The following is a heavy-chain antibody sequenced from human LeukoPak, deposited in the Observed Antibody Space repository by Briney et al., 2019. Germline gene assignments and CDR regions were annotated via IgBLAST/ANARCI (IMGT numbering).Heavy chain of an antibody. CDR3: ARVSGIAGRSRVDY. V-gene: IGHV4-34*01. CDR1: GGSFSGYY. J-gene: IGHJ4*02. Sequence: SETLSLTCAVYGGSFSGYYWGWIRQPPGKGLEWIGSLYYSGNTYYNPSLKSRVTMSVDTSKNQFSLKLSSVTAADTAVYYCARVSGIAGRSRVDYWGLGTLVTVSS. D-gene: IGHD6-13*01. CDR2: LYYSGNT.